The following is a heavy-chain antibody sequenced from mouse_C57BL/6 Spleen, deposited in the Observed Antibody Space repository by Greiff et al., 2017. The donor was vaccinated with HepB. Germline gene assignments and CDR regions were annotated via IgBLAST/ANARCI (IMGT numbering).Heavy chain of an antibody. D-gene: IGHD1-1*01. CDR3: ASMTTVVEDYAMDY. J-gene: IGHJ4*01. Sequence: VQLQQSGAELARPGASVKLSCKASGYTFTSYGISWVKQRTGQGLEWIGEIYPRSGNTYYNEKFKGKATLTADKSSSTAYMELRSLTSEDSAVYFCASMTTVVEDYAMDYWGQGTSVTVSS. CDR1: GYTFTSYG. CDR2: IYPRSGNT. V-gene: IGHV1-81*01.